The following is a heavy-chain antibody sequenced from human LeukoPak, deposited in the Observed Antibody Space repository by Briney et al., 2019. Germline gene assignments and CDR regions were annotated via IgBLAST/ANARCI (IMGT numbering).Heavy chain of an antibody. J-gene: IGHJ5*02. D-gene: IGHD3-10*01. CDR3: ARVPRRGERFDP. V-gene: IGHV1-8*01. Sequence: ASVKVSCKASGYTFTSYDVNWVRQATGQGLEWMGWKNPISGDTGYALKFQGRVTMSRNTSISTAYMELGSLRSEDTAVYYCARVPRRGERFDPWGQGTLVTVSS. CDR1: GYTFTSYD. CDR2: KNPISGDT.